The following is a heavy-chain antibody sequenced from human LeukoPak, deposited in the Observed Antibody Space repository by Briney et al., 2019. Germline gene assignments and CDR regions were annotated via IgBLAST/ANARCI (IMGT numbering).Heavy chain of an antibody. Sequence: PSETLSLTCTVSGGSISSYYWSWIRQPAGKGLEWIGRIYTSGSTNYNPSLKSRVTISVDTSKNQFSLKLSSVTAADTAVYYCARRGGDSGYDLIPYWGQGTLVTVSS. V-gene: IGHV4-4*07. CDR1: GGSISSYY. J-gene: IGHJ4*02. CDR3: ARRGGDSGYDLIPY. CDR2: IYTSGST. D-gene: IGHD5-12*01.